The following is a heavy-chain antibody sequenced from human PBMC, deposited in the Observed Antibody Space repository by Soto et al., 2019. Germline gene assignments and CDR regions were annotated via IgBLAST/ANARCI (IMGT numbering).Heavy chain of an antibody. J-gene: IGHJ2*01. Sequence: QMQLVQSGPEVKKPGTSVKVSCKTSGFTFTNSAIQWVRQARGQRLDWIGWIVVGSGSTNYAQNFQERVTITRDMYTRTAYMELSSLRSEDTAVYYCVAGGSSWYFDFWGRGTLVTVSS. CDR2: IVVGSGST. CDR1: GFTFTNSA. CDR3: VAGGSSWYFDF. V-gene: IGHV1-58*02. D-gene: IGHD2-15*01.